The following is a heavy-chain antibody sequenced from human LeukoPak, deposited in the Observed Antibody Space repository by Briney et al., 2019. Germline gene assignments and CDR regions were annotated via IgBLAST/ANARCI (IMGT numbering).Heavy chain of an antibody. J-gene: IGHJ3*02. Sequence: SETLSLTCAVSGGSSSNLYWTWIRQPPGKGLEWIGYIYYSGSTNYNPSLKSRVTISVDTSKNQFSLKLSSVTAADTAVYYCARGLRRGAFDIWGQGTMVTVS. CDR2: IYYSGST. CDR3: ARGLRRGAFDI. V-gene: IGHV4-59*01. CDR1: GGSSSNLY.